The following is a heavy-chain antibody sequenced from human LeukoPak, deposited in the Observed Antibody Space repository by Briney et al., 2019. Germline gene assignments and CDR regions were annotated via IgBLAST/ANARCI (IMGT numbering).Heavy chain of an antibody. Sequence: GGSLRLSCAASGFTFSSYSMNWVRQAPGKGLEWVSSISSSSSYIYYADSVKGRFTISRDNAKNSLYLQMNSLRAEDTAVYYCARESSRITGTWGFDYWGQGTLVTVSS. V-gene: IGHV3-21*01. J-gene: IGHJ4*02. CDR3: ARESSRITGTWGFDY. CDR1: GFTFSSYS. D-gene: IGHD1-7*01. CDR2: ISSSSSYI.